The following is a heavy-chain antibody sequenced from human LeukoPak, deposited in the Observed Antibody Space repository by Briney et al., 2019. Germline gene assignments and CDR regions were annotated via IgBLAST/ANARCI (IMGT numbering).Heavy chain of an antibody. J-gene: IGHJ5*02. CDR2: ISSSTTHI. CDR3: ARGASGKNRSWFDP. V-gene: IGHV3-21*01. CDR1: GFTFSGYS. D-gene: IGHD1-26*01. Sequence: GGSLRLSCAASGFTFSGYSMNWVRQAPGKGLEWVSFISSSTTHIDYVDSVKGRFTISRDNAKNSLFLQMNSLKVEDTAVYYCARGASGKNRSWFDPWGQGTLVTVSS.